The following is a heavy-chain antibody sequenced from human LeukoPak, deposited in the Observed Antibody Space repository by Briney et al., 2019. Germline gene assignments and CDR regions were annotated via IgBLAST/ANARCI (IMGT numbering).Heavy chain of an antibody. CDR3: ARGRFDYGDYGNWFDP. D-gene: IGHD4-17*01. CDR1: GGSFSGYY. CDR2: INHSGST. V-gene: IGHV4-34*01. Sequence: PSETLSLTCAVYGGSFSGYYWSWIRQPPGKGLEWIGEINHSGSTNYNPSLKSRVTISVDTSKNQFSLKLSSVTAADTAVYYCARGRFDYGDYGNWFDPWGQGTLVTVSS. J-gene: IGHJ5*02.